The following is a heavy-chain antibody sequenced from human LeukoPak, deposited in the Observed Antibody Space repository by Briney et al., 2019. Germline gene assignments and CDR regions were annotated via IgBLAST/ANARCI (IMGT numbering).Heavy chain of an antibody. CDR3: ARDMITFGGVIVLPFDY. CDR2: IYYSGST. D-gene: IGHD3-16*02. Sequence: SETLSLTCTVSGGSISSSSYYWGWIRQPPGKGLEWIGSIYYSGSTYYNPSLKSRVTISVDTSKNQFSLKLSSVTAADTAVYYCARDMITFGGVIVLPFDYWGQGTLVTVSS. J-gene: IGHJ4*02. CDR1: GGSISSSSYY. V-gene: IGHV4-39*02.